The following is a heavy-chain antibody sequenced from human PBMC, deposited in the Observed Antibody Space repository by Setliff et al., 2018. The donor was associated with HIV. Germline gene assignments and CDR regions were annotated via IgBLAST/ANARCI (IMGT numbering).Heavy chain of an antibody. CDR3: AAKPMIRGRPFAF. CDR2: INHSGTT. Sequence: PSETLSLTCAVYGPSFSGYYWNWIRQFPGKSLEWIGEINHSGTTNYSPSFKGRLNISVDVSKNQFSLRLASLSAADTAAYFCAAKPMIRGRPFAFWGQATLVIVAS. D-gene: IGHD3-10*01. CDR1: GPSFSGYY. J-gene: IGHJ4*02. V-gene: IGHV4-34*01.